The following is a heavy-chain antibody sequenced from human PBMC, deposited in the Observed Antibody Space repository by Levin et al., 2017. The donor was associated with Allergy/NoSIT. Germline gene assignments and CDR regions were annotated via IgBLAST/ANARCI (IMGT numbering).Heavy chain of an antibody. CDR2: ISGSGSST. D-gene: IGHD4-17*01. CDR3: AKTYGNVDY. Sequence: PGESLKISCAASGFTFSISAMSWVRQAPGKGLEWVSAISGSGSSTSYADSVKGRLTISRDNSKNTLYLQMNSLRAEDTAVYYCAKTYGNVDYWGRGTLVTVSS. V-gene: IGHV3-23*01. J-gene: IGHJ4*02. CDR1: GFTFSISA.